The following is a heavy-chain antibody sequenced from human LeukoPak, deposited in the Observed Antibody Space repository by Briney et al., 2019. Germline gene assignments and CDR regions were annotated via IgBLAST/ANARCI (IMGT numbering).Heavy chain of an antibody. CDR1: GYTFTNYY. D-gene: IGHD6-13*01. CDR2: INPSGGST. J-gene: IGHJ4*02. Sequence: ASVKVSCKASGYTFTNYYVHWVRQAPGQGLEWMGIINPSGGSTSYAQKFQGRVTMTRDTSTSTVYMELSSLRSEDTAVYYCARGGSAAAGTTYWGQGTLVTVSS. V-gene: IGHV1-46*01. CDR3: ARGGSAAAGTTY.